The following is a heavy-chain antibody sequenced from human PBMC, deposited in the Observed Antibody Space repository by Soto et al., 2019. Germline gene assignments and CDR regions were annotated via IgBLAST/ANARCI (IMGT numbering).Heavy chain of an antibody. Sequence: PSETLSLTCAVYGGSFSGYYWSWIRQPPGKGLEWIGEINDSGSTDYNPSLKSRVTISVDTSKNQFSLKLSSVTAADTAAYYCARAGSKDYGMDVWGQGTTVTVSS. CDR1: GGSFSGYY. V-gene: IGHV4-34*01. CDR2: INDSGST. J-gene: IGHJ6*02. CDR3: ARAGSKDYGMDV.